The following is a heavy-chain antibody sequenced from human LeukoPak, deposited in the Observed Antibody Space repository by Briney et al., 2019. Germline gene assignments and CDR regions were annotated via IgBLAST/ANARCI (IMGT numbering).Heavy chain of an antibody. Sequence: SETLSLTCAVSGGSISSSTNYWGWIRQPPGKGLEWIGSIYYSGSTYYNPSLKSRVTIPVDTSKNQFSLRLSSVTAADTAVYYCARHHTGTLRVDYWGQGTLVTVSS. J-gene: IGHJ4*02. D-gene: IGHD1-1*01. V-gene: IGHV4-39*01. CDR1: GGSISSSTNY. CDR3: ARHHTGTLRVDY. CDR2: IYYSGST.